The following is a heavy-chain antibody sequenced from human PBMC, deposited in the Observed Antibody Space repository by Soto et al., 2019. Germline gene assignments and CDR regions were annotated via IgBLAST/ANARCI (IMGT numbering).Heavy chain of an antibody. CDR3: IMTTVTTWGY. CDR1: GFTFSGSA. J-gene: IGHJ4*02. Sequence: EVQLVESGGGLVQPGGSLKLSCAASGFTFSGSAMHWVRQASGKGLEWVGRSRSKANSYATAYAASVKGRFTISRDDSKNTAYLQMNSLKTEDTAVYYCIMTTVTTWGYWGQGTLVTVSS. D-gene: IGHD4-17*01. V-gene: IGHV3-73*01. CDR2: SRSKANSYAT.